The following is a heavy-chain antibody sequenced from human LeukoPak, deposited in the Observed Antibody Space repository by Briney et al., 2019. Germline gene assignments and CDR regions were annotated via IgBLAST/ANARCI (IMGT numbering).Heavy chain of an antibody. D-gene: IGHD3-22*01. V-gene: IGHV3-30*04. J-gene: IGHJ6*02. Sequence: PGGSLRLSCAASGFTFSSYAMHWVRQAPGKGLEWVAVISYDGSNKYYADSVKGRFTISRDNSKNTLYLQMNSLGAEDTAVYYCARVFSSGYYYGMDVWGQGTTVTVSS. CDR1: GFTFSSYA. CDR3: ARVFSSGYYYGMDV. CDR2: ISYDGSNK.